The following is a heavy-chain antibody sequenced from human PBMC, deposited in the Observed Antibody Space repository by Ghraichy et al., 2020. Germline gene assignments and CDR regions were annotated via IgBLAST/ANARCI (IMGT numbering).Heavy chain of an antibody. Sequence: LSLTCAASGFTFSSYGMSWVRQAPGKGLEWVSGISGSGGSTYYADFVKGRFTISRDNSKNTLYVQMESLRAEDTAVYYCATDTMVYAYNTFYYYGLDAWGQGTTVTVSS. CDR1: GFTFSSYG. CDR3: ATDTMVYAYNTFYYYGLDA. CDR2: ISGSGGST. D-gene: IGHD2-8*01. V-gene: IGHV3-23*01. J-gene: IGHJ6*02.